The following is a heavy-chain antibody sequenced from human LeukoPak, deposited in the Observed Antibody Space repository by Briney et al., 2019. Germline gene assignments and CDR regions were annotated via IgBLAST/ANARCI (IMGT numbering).Heavy chain of an antibody. Sequence: SETLSLTCTVSGGSISSNSHFWDWIRQSPGKGLEWIGTIYYSGSTYYSPSLKSRVTISVDTSKNQFSLELNFVTAADTAVYYCARHLEYISSWKGYYFDYWGQGILVTVSS. D-gene: IGHD6-13*01. CDR2: IYYSGST. CDR3: ARHLEYISSWKGYYFDY. J-gene: IGHJ4*02. V-gene: IGHV4-39*01. CDR1: GGSISSNSHF.